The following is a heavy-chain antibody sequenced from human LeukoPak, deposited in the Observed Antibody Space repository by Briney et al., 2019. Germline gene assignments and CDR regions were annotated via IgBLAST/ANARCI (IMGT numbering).Heavy chain of an antibody. D-gene: IGHD6-6*01. CDR3: ARDLSSSSGAYFDY. CDR1: GGSISSSNW. V-gene: IGHV4-4*02. CDR2: IYHSGST. Sequence: SGTLSLTCAVSGGSISSSNWWSWVRQPPGKGLEWIGEIYHSGSTNYNPSLKSRVTISVDKSKNQFSLKLSSVTAADTAVYYCARDLSSSSGAYFDYWGQGTLVTVSS. J-gene: IGHJ4*02.